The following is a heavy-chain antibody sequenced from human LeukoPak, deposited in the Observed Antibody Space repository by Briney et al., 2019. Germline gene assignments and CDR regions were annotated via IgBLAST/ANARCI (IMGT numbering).Heavy chain of an antibody. CDR2: INHSGST. Sequence: SETLSLTWAVYGGSFSGYYWSWIRQPPGKGLEWIGEINHSGSTNYNPSLKSRVTISVDTSKNQFPLKLSSVTAADTAVYYCARGEGGRVTIFGVVNDNWFDPWGQGTLVTVSS. V-gene: IGHV4-34*01. CDR3: ARGEGGRVTIFGVVNDNWFDP. CDR1: GGSFSGYY. J-gene: IGHJ5*02. D-gene: IGHD3-3*01.